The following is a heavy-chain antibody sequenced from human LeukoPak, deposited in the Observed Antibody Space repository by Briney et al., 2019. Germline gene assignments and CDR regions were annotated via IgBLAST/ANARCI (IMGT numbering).Heavy chain of an antibody. CDR3: VRAQGRASAFDY. CDR2: ISSSGSTI. D-gene: IGHD1-26*01. Sequence: GGSLRLSCAASGFTVSSNYMSWVRQAPGKGLEWVSYISSSGSTIYYADSVKGRFTISRDNAKNSLYLQMNSLRAEDTAVYYCVRAQGRASAFDYWGQGTLVTVSS. CDR1: GFTVSSNY. V-gene: IGHV3-11*01. J-gene: IGHJ4*02.